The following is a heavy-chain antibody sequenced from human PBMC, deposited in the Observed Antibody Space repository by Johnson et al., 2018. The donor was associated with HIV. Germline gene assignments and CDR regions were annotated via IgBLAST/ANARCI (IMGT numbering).Heavy chain of an antibody. Sequence: VQLVESGGGLVKPGGSLRLSCAASGFTFSDYYMTWIRQAPGKGLEWVGLSRNKPNNYTTEYAASVKGRFTISRDDSKNSLYLQMNSLKTEDTAVYYCARDGGGAFDIWGQGTMVTVSS. CDR3: ARDGGGAFDI. V-gene: IGHV3-72*01. CDR1: GFTFSDYY. D-gene: IGHD3-16*01. J-gene: IGHJ3*02. CDR2: SRNKPNNYTT.